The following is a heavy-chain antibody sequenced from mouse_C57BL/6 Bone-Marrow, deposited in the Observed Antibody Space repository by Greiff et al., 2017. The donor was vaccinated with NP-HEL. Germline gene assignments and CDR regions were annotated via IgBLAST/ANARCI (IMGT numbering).Heavy chain of an antibody. D-gene: IGHD1-1*01. Sequence: QVQLQQSGAELARPGASVKLSCKASGYTFTSYGISWVKQRTGQGLEWIGEIYPRSGNTYYNEKFKGKATLPADKSSSTAYMELRSLTSEDSAVYFCARGLRWRGYFDVWGTGTTVTVSS. CDR1: GYTFTSYG. J-gene: IGHJ1*03. CDR2: IYPRSGNT. V-gene: IGHV1-81*01. CDR3: ARGLRWRGYFDV.